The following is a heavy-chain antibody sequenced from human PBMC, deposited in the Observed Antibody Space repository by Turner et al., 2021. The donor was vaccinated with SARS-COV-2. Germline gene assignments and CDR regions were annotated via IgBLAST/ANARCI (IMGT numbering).Heavy chain of an antibody. V-gene: IGHV4-39*01. J-gene: IGHJ4*02. CDR3: ARLPERYFFDY. CDR2: IYYSGNT. Sequence: LQLQESGPGLVKPSETLYLTCPVSGCSITKNYDYWGWIRQPPGKGLEWIGSIYYSGNTYYNPSLKSRVTISVDTSKSQFSLKMSSVTAADTAVYYCARLPERYFFDYWGQGALVTVSS. CDR1: GCSITKNYDY.